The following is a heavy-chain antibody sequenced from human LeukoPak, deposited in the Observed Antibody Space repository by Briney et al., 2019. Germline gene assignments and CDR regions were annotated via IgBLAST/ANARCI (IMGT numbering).Heavy chain of an antibody. Sequence: PGGSLRLSCVASGFTFSHYWMSWVRQAPGKGLEWVANIKEDGSDKYYVDSVKCRFTISRDNAKNSLFLQMNSLRAEDTAVYYCARAHGAFEIWGQGTMVTVSS. V-gene: IGHV3-7*01. J-gene: IGHJ3*02. CDR3: ARAHGAFEI. CDR2: IKEDGSDK. CDR1: GFTFSHYW.